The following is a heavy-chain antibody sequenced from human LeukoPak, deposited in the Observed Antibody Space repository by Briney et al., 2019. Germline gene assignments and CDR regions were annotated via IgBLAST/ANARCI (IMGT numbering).Heavy chain of an antibody. V-gene: IGHV3-7*01. J-gene: IGHJ6*03. CDR1: GFTFSSYW. CDR2: IKQDGSEK. Sequence: GGSLRLSCAASGFTFSSYWMSWVRQAPGKGLEWVANIKQDGSEKYYVDSVKGRFTISRDNAKNSLYLQMNSLRAEDTAVYYCAREGKQPYYYYMDVWGKGTTVTISS. D-gene: IGHD6-13*01. CDR3: AREGKQPYYYYMDV.